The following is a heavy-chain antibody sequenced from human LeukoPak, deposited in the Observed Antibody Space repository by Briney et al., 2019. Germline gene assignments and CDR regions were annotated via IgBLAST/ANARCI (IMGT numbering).Heavy chain of an antibody. CDR3: AREGSGSYGWYNWFDP. Sequence: SETLSLTCTVSGDSISSYYWIWIRQPPGKGLEWIGYIYYSGSTNYNPSLKGRVTISVDTSKNQFSLKLSSVTAADTAVYYCAREGSGSYGWYNWFDPWGQGTLVTVSS. J-gene: IGHJ5*02. CDR1: GDSISSYY. CDR2: IYYSGST. V-gene: IGHV4-59*01. D-gene: IGHD3-10*01.